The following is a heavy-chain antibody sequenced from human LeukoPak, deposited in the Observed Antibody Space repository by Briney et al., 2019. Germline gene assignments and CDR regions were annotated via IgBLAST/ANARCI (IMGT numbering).Heavy chain of an antibody. D-gene: IGHD3-22*01. CDR3: AKDLGLSSGYPMGLDY. CDR2: IRYDGSNK. CDR1: GFTFSSYG. V-gene: IGHV3-30*02. J-gene: IGHJ4*02. Sequence: GGSLRLSCAASGFTFSSYGMHWVRQAPGKGLEWVAFIRYDGSNKYYADSVKGRFTISRDNSKNTLYLQMNSLRAEDTAVYYCAKDLGLSSGYPMGLDYWGQGTLVTVSS.